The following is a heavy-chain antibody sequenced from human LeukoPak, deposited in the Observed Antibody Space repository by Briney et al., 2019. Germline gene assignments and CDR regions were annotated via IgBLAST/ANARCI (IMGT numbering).Heavy chain of an antibody. J-gene: IGHJ4*02. V-gene: IGHV3-33*01. CDR1: GFTFSSYG. CDR2: IWYDGSNR. D-gene: IGHD3-22*01. CDR3: ARTYYYDSSGYYPFDY. Sequence: GGSLRLSCAASGFTFSSYGMHWVRQAPGKGLEWVAVIWYDGSNRYYADSVKGRFTISRDNSKNTLYLQMNSLRAEDTAVYYCARTYYYDSSGYYPFDYWGQGTLVTVSS.